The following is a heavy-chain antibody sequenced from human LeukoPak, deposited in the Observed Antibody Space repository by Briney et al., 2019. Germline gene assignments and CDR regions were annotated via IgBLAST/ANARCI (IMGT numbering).Heavy chain of an antibody. Sequence: ASVKVSCKVSGYTLTELSMHWVRQAPGKGLEWMGGFDPEDGETIYAQKFQGRVTMTEDTSTDTAYMELSSLRSEDTAVYYCATDLNSGGDCFGFDPWGQRTLVTVSS. D-gene: IGHD2-21*02. CDR1: GYTLTELS. CDR3: ATDLNSGGDCFGFDP. V-gene: IGHV1-24*01. CDR2: FDPEDGET. J-gene: IGHJ5*02.